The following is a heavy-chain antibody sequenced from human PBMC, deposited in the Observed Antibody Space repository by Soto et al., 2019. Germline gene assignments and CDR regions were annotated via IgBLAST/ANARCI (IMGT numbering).Heavy chain of an antibody. D-gene: IGHD3-3*01. Sequence: LRLSFAASVFTFSSYSMNWVRQAPGNGLEWVSSISSSSSYIYYADSVKGRFTISRDNAKNSLYLQMNSLRAEDTAVYYCARDRAISYYDFWSGYPRWTSYYYGMDVWGQGPPVTFS. CDR2: ISSSSSYI. CDR3: ARDRAISYYDFWSGYPRWTSYYYGMDV. CDR1: VFTFSSYS. V-gene: IGHV3-21*01. J-gene: IGHJ6*02.